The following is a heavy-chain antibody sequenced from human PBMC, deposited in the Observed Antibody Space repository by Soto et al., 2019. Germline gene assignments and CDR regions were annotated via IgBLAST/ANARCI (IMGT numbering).Heavy chain of an antibody. V-gene: IGHV3-7*01. CDR2: IKQDGSEK. CDR3: ARDDILTGYYFDY. Sequence: GGSLRLSCAASGFTISSYWMSWVRQAPGKGLEWVANIKQDGSEKYYVDSVKGRFTISRDNAKNSLYLQMNSLRAEDTAVYYCARDDILTGYYFDYWGQGTLVTVSS. CDR1: GFTISSYW. J-gene: IGHJ4*02. D-gene: IGHD3-9*01.